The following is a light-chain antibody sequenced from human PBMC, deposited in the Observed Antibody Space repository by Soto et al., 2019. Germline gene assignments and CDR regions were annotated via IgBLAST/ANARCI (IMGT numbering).Light chain of an antibody. J-gene: IGLJ1*01. CDR1: SSDVGGYNS. V-gene: IGLV2-14*01. CDR2: EVS. CDR3: SSYTNINTRACV. Sequence: QSALTQPRSVSGSPGQSVTISCTGTSSDVGGYNSVSWYQHHPGKAPKLMIYEVSNRPSGVSNRFSGSKSGNTASLIISGLQAEDEADYYCSSYTNINTRACVFGTGTKLTVL.